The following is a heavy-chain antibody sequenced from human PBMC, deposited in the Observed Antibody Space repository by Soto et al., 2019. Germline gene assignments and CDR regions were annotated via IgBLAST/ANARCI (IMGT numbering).Heavy chain of an antibody. CDR1: GGSISSGDYY. V-gene: IGHV4-30-4*02. Sequence: SETLSLTCTVSGGSISSGDYYWSWIRQPPGKGLEWIGYIYYSGSTYYNPSLKSRVTISVDTSKNQFSLKLSSVTAADTAVYYCARGLKNILTGYSLDYWGQGTLVTVSS. CDR3: ARGLKNILTGYSLDY. CDR2: IYYSGST. D-gene: IGHD3-9*01. J-gene: IGHJ4*02.